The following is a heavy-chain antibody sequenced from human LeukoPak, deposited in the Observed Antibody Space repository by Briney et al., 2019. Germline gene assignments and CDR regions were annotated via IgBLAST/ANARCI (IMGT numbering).Heavy chain of an antibody. CDR1: GFTFSSYG. Sequence: GGSLRLSCAASGFTFSSYGMSWVRQAPGKGLEWVSAISGSGGSTYYADSVKGRFTISRDNSKNTLYLQMNSLRAEDTAVYYCAKDPSMYDGDYIIRWGQGTLVIVSS. V-gene: IGHV3-23*01. D-gene: IGHD4-17*01. J-gene: IGHJ4*02. CDR2: ISGSGGST. CDR3: AKDPSMYDGDYIIR.